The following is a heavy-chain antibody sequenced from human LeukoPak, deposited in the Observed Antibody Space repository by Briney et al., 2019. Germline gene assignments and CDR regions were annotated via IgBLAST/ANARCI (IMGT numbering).Heavy chain of an antibody. J-gene: IGHJ6*02. CDR3: AKEQSPHIVVVPAEIHRYYYYYGMDV. V-gene: IGHV3-23*01. CDR1: GFTFSSYA. D-gene: IGHD2-2*01. CDR2: ISGSGGST. Sequence: GGSLRLPCAASGFTFSSYAMSWVRQAPGKGLEWVSAISGSGGSTYYADSVKGRFTISRDNSKNTLYLQMNSLRAEDTAVYYCAKEQSPHIVVVPAEIHRYYYYYGMDVWGQGTTVTVSS.